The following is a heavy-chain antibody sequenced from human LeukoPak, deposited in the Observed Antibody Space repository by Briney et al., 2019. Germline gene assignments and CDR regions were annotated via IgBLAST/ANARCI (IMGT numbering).Heavy chain of an antibody. CDR1: GFTFSDYE. Sequence: GGSLRLSCAASGFTFSDYELNWVRQAPEKGLEWVSYISAGAGVIFYADSVKGRFSITRDNAKNSLFLQMNSLRAEDTAVYYCPRVRTTDTLTGYKQELDYWGRGTLVTVSS. J-gene: IGHJ4*02. D-gene: IGHD3-9*01. CDR2: ISAGAGVI. CDR3: PRVRTTDTLTGYKQELDY. V-gene: IGHV3-48*03.